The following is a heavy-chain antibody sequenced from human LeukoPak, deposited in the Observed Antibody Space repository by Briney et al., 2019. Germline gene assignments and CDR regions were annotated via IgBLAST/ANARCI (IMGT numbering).Heavy chain of an antibody. J-gene: IGHJ4*02. Sequence: GGSRRLSCTASGFTFGDYAMSWVRQAPGKGLEWVGFIRSKTYGETTEYAASVKGSFTISRDDSKSIAYLQMNSLKTEDTGVYYCTRDHDFWSGYPSSFFDYWGQGTLVTVSS. CDR2: IRSKTYGETT. CDR3: TRDHDFWSGYPSSFFDY. V-gene: IGHV3-49*04. D-gene: IGHD3-3*01. CDR1: GFTFGDYA.